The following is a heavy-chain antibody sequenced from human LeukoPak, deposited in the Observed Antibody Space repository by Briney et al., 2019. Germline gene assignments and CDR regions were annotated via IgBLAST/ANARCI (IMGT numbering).Heavy chain of an antibody. CDR2: IYYSGST. D-gene: IGHD5-18*01. Sequence: SETLSLTCTVSGGSISSYYWSWIRQPPVKGLEWIGYIYYSGSTNYNPSLKSRVTISVDTSKNQFSLKLSSVTAADTAVYYCARGATVVDYWGQGTLVTVSS. CDR3: ARGATVVDY. CDR1: GGSISSYY. V-gene: IGHV4-59*01. J-gene: IGHJ4*02.